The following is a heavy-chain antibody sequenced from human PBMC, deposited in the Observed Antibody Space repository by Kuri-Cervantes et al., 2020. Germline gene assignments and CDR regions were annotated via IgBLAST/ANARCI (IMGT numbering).Heavy chain of an antibody. CDR3: ARDMVRGVIILD. D-gene: IGHD3-10*01. J-gene: IGHJ4*02. CDR2: INSDGSST. Sequence: GESLKISCAASGFTFSSYWMHWVRQAPGKGLVWVSRINSDGSSTSYADSVKGRFTISRDNAKNSLYLQMNSLRAEDTAVYYCARDMVRGVIILDWGQGTLVTVSS. CDR1: GFTFSSYW. V-gene: IGHV3-74*01.